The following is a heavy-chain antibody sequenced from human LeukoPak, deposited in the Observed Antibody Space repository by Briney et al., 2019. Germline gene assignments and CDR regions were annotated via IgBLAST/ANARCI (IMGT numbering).Heavy chain of an antibody. V-gene: IGHV4-30-4*01. CDR3: ARQGTYSSAIGMGY. Sequence: PSETLSLTCTVSGGSISSGDYYWSWIRQPPGKGLEWIGYIYYSGSTYYNPSLKSRVTISVDTSKNQFSLKLSSVTAADTAVYYCARQGTYSSAIGMGYWGQGTLVTVSS. CDR2: IYYSGST. D-gene: IGHD6-19*01. J-gene: IGHJ4*02. CDR1: GGSISSGDYY.